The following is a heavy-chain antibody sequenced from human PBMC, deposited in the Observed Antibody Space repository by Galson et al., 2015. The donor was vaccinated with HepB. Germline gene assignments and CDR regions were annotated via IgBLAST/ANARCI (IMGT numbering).Heavy chain of an antibody. CDR3: ARVGLDGSGWYRGDY. J-gene: IGHJ4*02. CDR1: GYTFTGYY. D-gene: IGHD6-19*01. Sequence: SVKVSCKASGYTFTGYYMHWVRQAPGQGLEWMGIINPSGGSTTYAQKFQGRVTMTRDTSTSTVYMELSSLRSDDTAVYYCARVGLDGSGWYRGDYWGQGTLVTVSS. V-gene: IGHV1-46*03. CDR2: INPSGGST.